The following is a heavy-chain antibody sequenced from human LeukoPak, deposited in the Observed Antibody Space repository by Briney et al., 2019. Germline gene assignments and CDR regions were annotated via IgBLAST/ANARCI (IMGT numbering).Heavy chain of an antibody. J-gene: IGHJ4*02. CDR1: GFTFSNFA. CDR2: IIGSSADT. CDR3: ARVTYGSGTYGAFDY. D-gene: IGHD3-10*01. V-gene: IGHV3-23*01. Sequence: KTGGSLRLSCAASGFTFSNFAMNWVRQAPGNGLEWVSSIIGSSADTYYADSVKGRFTISRDSSKNTLYLQMNSLRAEDTAVYYCARVTYGSGTYGAFDYWGQGTLVTVSS.